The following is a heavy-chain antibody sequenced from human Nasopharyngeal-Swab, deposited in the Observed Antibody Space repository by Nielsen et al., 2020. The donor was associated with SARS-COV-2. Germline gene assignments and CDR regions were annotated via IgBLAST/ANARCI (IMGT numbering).Heavy chain of an antibody. Sequence: SETLSPTCTVSGGSISSGGYYWSWIRQHPGKGLEWIGYIYYSGSTYYNPSLKSRVTISVDTSKNQFSLKLSSVTAADTAVYYCARGTAYGDYWYFDLWGRGTLVTVSS. CDR3: ARGTAYGDYWYFDL. CDR1: GGSISSGGYY. D-gene: IGHD4-17*01. CDR2: IYYSGST. J-gene: IGHJ2*01. V-gene: IGHV4-31*03.